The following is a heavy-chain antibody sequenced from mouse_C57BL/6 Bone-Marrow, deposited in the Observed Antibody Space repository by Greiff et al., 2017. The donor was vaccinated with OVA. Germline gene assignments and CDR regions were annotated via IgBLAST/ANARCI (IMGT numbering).Heavy chain of an antibody. D-gene: IGHD3-2*02. CDR3: ARWRDSSGPAMDY. J-gene: IGHJ4*01. Sequence: EVKLVESGPELVKPGASVKISCKASGYSFTGYYMNWVKQSPEKSLEWIGEINPSTGGTTYNQKFKAKATLTVDKSSSTAYMQLKSLTSEDSAVYYCARWRDSSGPAMDYWGQGTSVTVSS. CDR2: INPSTGGT. CDR1: GYSFTGYY. V-gene: IGHV1-42*01.